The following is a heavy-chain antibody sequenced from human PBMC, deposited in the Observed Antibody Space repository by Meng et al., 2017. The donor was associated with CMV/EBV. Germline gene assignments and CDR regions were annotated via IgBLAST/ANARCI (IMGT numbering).Heavy chain of an antibody. J-gene: IGHJ6*02. D-gene: IGHD3-3*01. CDR2: INPNSGGT. CDR3: ARDRPPDYDFWSGYYKNWGYYYYGMDV. Sequence: ASVKVSCKASGYTFTGYYMHWVRRAPGQGLEWMGWINPNSGGTNYAQKLQGRVTMTRDTSISTAYMELSRLRSDDTAVYYCARDRPPDYDFWSGYYKNWGYYYYGMDVWGQGTTVTVSS. CDR1: GYTFTGYY. V-gene: IGHV1-2*02.